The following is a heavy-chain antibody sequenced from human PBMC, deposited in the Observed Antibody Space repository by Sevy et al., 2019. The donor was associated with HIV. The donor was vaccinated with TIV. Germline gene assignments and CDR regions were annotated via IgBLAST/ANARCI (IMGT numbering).Heavy chain of an antibody. CDR2: ISHDERTT. V-gene: IGHV3-30*04. CDR1: GFTFSTYA. D-gene: IGHD1-1*01. J-gene: IGHJ4*02. CDR3: ARDPGNSGNY. Sequence: GGSLRLSCAASGFTFSTYAMLWLRQAPGKGLEWVAVISHDERTTYYADSVKGRFTISRDNSKNTLYLQMDSLRPEDTTIYYCARDPGNSGNYWGQGTLVTVSS.